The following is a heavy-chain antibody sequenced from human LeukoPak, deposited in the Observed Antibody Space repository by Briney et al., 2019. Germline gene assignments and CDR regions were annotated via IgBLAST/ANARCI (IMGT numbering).Heavy chain of an antibody. J-gene: IGHJ4*02. CDR3: AKDRYWSIDY. Sequence: GGSLRLSCAASGFDFSSNWMHWVRHAPGQGLVWVSRIKGDGISTNYADSVKGRFTISRDIAKNTLYLQMNSLRAEDTRVYYCAKDRYWSIDYWGRGTLVTVSS. V-gene: IGHV3-74*01. CDR1: GFDFSSNW. D-gene: IGHD2-21*01. CDR2: IKGDGIST.